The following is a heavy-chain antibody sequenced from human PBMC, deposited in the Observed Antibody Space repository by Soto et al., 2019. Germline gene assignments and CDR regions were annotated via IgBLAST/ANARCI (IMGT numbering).Heavy chain of an antibody. Sequence: SQTLSLTCAISGDSVSSNSAAWSWIRQSPSRGLEWLGRTFYRSKWYNDYAVSVKGRITINPDTSKNLFSLQLNSVTPEDTAVYYCARDGLSSDIVLVPAAISDYYYGMDVWGQGTTVTVSS. J-gene: IGHJ6*02. CDR1: GDSVSSNSAA. D-gene: IGHD2-2*01. CDR3: ARDGLSSDIVLVPAAISDYYYGMDV. V-gene: IGHV6-1*01. CDR2: TFYRSKWYN.